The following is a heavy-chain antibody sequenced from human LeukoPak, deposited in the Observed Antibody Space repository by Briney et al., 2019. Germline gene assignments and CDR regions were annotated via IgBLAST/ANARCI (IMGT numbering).Heavy chain of an antibody. J-gene: IGHJ4*02. CDR2: IKQDGSEK. V-gene: IGHV3-7*03. Sequence: GGSLRLSCAASGFTFSRYWMSWVRQAPGKGLEWVANIKQDGSEKYYVDSVKGRFTISRDNAKNSLYLQMNSLRAEDTAVYYCARDPHYWGQGTLVTVSS. CDR1: GFTFSRYW. CDR3: ARDPHY.